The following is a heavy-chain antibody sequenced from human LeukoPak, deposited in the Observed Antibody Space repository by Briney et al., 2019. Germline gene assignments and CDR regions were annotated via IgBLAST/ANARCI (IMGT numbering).Heavy chain of an antibody. J-gene: IGHJ4*02. V-gene: IGHV4-39*02. CDR3: ASRNYYDILTGYDPVFDS. CDR2: IYYSGST. D-gene: IGHD3-9*01. Sequence: SETLSLTCTVSGGSISSSTYYWGWIRQPPGKGLEWIGRIYYSGSTYYNPSLKSRVTISVGTSKDHFSLKLSSVTAADTAVYYCASRNYYDILTGYDPVFDSWGQGTLVTDSS. CDR1: GGSISSSTYY.